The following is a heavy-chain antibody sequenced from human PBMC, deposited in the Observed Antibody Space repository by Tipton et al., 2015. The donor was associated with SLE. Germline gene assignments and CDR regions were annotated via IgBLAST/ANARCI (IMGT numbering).Heavy chain of an antibody. J-gene: IGHJ5*02. CDR3: ARGGTGDGTNPFDP. V-gene: IGHV4-39*07. Sequence: TLSLTCTVSGGSISSRSSYWGWIRQPPGKGLEWIGEVSHSGRTNYIASLKSRVTISIDTSKNQFSLRLNSVVAADTGVYYCARGGTGDGTNPFDPWGQGTLVTVSS. CDR1: GGSISSRSSY. CDR2: VSHSGRT. D-gene: IGHD2-8*01.